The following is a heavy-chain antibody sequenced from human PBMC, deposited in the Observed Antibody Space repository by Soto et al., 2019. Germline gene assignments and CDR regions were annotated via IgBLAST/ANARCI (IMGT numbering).Heavy chain of an antibody. CDR1: GYRLTSYW. J-gene: IGHJ3*02. CDR3: ATRTVPAPMGDGFDI. Sequence: PGESLKISCQISGYRLTSYWITWVRQMPGKGLEWMGRIDPSDSYTDYSPSFRGHVTMSGDRSITTAYLQWSSLKASDTAMYYCATRTVPAPMGDGFDIWGEETMVTVSS. V-gene: IGHV5-10-1*01. CDR2: IDPSDSYT. D-gene: IGHD2-2*01.